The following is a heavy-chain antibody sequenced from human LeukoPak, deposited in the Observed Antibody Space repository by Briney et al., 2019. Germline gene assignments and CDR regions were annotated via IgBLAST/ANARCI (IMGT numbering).Heavy chain of an antibody. J-gene: IGHJ4*02. Sequence: GESLRLSCAASGFTFSNYGMHWVRQAPGKGLEWVAFIRYDGSNKYYADSVKGRFTISRDNSKNTPYLQMSSLGVEGTAVYYCADDQEVGATTIDYWGQGTLVTVSS. D-gene: IGHD1-26*01. CDR1: GFTFSNYG. CDR3: ADDQEVGATTIDY. CDR2: IRYDGSNK. V-gene: IGHV3-30*02.